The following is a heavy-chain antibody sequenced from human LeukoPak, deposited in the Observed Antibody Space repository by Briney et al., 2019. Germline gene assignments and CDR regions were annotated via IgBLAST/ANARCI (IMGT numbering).Heavy chain of an antibody. Sequence: SVKVSCKASGGTFSSYAISWVRQAPGQGLEWMGGIIPIFGTANYAQKLQGRVTMTTDTSTSTAYMELRSLRSDDTAVYYCARFPYYDFWSGYRGDAFDIWGQGTMVTVSS. V-gene: IGHV1-69*05. CDR3: ARFPYYDFWSGYRGDAFDI. J-gene: IGHJ3*02. CDR1: GGTFSSYA. CDR2: IIPIFGTA. D-gene: IGHD3-3*01.